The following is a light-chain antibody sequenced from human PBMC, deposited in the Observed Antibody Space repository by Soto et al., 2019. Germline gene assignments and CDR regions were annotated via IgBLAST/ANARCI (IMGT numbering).Light chain of an antibody. CDR3: QQYGSSPYT. CDR1: QTVSSRY. Sequence: EIVLTQSPGTLSLSPGERASLSCRARQTVSSRYLTCYQQKPGQAPRLLIYGASSRATGIPDRFSGSGSGTDFTLTIRRLEPEDFAVYYCQQYGSSPYTFGQGTKVDIK. J-gene: IGKJ2*01. V-gene: IGKV3-20*01. CDR2: GAS.